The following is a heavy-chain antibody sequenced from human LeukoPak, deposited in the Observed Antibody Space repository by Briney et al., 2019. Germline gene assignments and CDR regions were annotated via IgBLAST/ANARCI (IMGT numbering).Heavy chain of an antibody. Sequence: ASVKVSCKASGGTFSSYAISWVRQAPGQGLEWMGGIIPIFGTANYAQKFQGRVTITADESTSTAYMELSSLRSEDTAVYYCARGYLPTVVTPDNWFDPWGQGTLVTVSS. CDR1: GGTFSSYA. V-gene: IGHV1-69*13. CDR3: ARGYLPTVVTPDNWFDP. CDR2: IIPIFGTA. D-gene: IGHD4-23*01. J-gene: IGHJ5*02.